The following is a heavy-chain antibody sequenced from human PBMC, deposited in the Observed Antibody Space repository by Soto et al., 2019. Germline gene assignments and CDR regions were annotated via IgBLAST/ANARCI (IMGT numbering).Heavy chain of an antibody. CDR1: GGSINTYF. CDR2: IYTSGTA. D-gene: IGHD6-13*01. J-gene: IGHJ4*02. Sequence: VQLQESGPGLVKPSETLSLTCTVSGGSINTYFWSWIRQPAGKGLEWIGRIYTSGTANYNPSLKGRVLMSVDTSKNQFSLKVTSVTAADTAVYYCARDFDSSSWYRLDQLGQGTLVTVSS. V-gene: IGHV4-4*07. CDR3: ARDFDSSSWYRLDQ.